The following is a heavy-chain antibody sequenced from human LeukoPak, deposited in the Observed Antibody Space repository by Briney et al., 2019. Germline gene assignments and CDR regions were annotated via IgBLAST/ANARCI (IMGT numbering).Heavy chain of an antibody. CDR2: INGDGSST. D-gene: IGHD6-13*01. V-gene: IGHV3-74*01. Sequence: GGSLRLSCVASGFTLSSYWMHWVRQAPGKGLVGVSRINGDGSSTSYADSVKGRFTISRDNAKNTLYLQMNSLRAEDTAVYYCARGVYGSSCGYWGQGTLVTVSS. CDR1: GFTLSSYW. J-gene: IGHJ4*02. CDR3: ARGVYGSSCGY.